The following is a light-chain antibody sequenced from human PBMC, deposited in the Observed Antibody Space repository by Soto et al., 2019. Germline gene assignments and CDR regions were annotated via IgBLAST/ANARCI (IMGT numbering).Light chain of an antibody. Sequence: DIVMTQSPDSLAVSLGERATINCKSSQSLLYSSNNKNYLAWYQQKPGQPPKLLIYWAYTRESGVPDRFTGXXXXXXXXXXXSSLQAEDVAVYYCQQCYSTPPTFGQGTRLEIK. CDR1: QSLLYSSNNKNY. CDR2: WAY. V-gene: IGKV4-1*01. CDR3: QQCYSTPPT. J-gene: IGKJ2*01.